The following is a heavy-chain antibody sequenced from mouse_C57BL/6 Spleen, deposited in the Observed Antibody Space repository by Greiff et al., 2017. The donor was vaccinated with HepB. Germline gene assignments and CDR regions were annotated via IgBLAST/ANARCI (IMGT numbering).Heavy chain of an antibody. CDR3: ARVRFYDYDDGFDY. D-gene: IGHD2-4*01. V-gene: IGHV3-6*01. CDR1: GSSFPSCFF. Sequence: EVQLKASGPALVQPSPSLSLSCSVSGSSFPSCFFWYLLPQSPGNQLVWMGYIRYAGSNNYNPSLKNRISSTRDTSKNQFFLKLNSVTTEDTATYYCARVRFYDYDDGFDYWGQGTTLTVSS. CDR2: IRYAGSN. J-gene: IGHJ2*01.